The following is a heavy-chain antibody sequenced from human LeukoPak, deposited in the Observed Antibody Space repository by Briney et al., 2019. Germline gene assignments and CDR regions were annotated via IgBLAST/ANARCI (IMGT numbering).Heavy chain of an antibody. V-gene: IGHV4-59*01. Sequence: SETLSLTCTVSGGSISSYYWSWIRQPPGKGLEWIWYIYYSRSTIYNPSPKSRVTISVDTSKNQFSLKLSSVTAADTAVYYWARERLGDYGSGSYYKRGRGGLFDYWGQGTLVTVSS. J-gene: IGHJ4*02. CDR2: IYYSRST. D-gene: IGHD3-10*01. CDR3: ARERLGDYGSGSYYKRGRGGLFDY. CDR1: GGSISSYY.